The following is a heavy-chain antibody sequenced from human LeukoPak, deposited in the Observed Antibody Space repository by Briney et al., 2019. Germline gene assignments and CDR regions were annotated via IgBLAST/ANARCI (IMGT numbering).Heavy chain of an antibody. CDR3: ASIEYSSSGGRYYYYMDV. CDR2: IIPIFGTA. CDR1: GGTFSSYA. D-gene: IGHD6-6*01. Sequence: SVKVSCKASGGTFSSYAISWVRQAPGQGLEWMGGIIPIFGTANYAQKFQGRVTITTDESTSTAYMELSSLRSEDTAVYYCASIEYSSSGGRYYYYMDVWGKGTTVTVSS. J-gene: IGHJ6*03. V-gene: IGHV1-69*05.